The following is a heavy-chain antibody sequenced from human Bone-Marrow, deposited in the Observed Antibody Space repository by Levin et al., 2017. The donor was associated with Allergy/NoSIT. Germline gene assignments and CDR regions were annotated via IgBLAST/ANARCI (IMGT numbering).Heavy chain of an antibody. Sequence: GGSLRLSCAGSGFTFGSYAMSWVRQAPGKGLECVSFIIGSGDSTYYADSVKGRFTISRDNSNNTLYLQMNSLSAEDTAMYYCAKDSSFSSAWGSFDHWGQGTLVTVSS. CDR2: IIGSGDST. CDR3: AKDSSFSSAWGSFDH. CDR1: GFTFGSYA. D-gene: IGHD6-19*01. V-gene: IGHV3-23*01. J-gene: IGHJ4*02.